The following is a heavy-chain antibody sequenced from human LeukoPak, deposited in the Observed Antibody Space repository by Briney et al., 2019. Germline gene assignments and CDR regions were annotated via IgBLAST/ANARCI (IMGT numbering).Heavy chain of an antibody. CDR1: GGSISSYY. CDR2: VHYSGST. D-gene: IGHD6-19*01. V-gene: IGHV4-59*01. Sequence: KPSETLSLTCTVSGGSISSYYWSWIRQPPGKGLEWIGYVHYSGSTNYNPSLKSRVTISVDTSKNQFSLKLSSVTAADTAVYYCARGTGTAVYWGQGTLVTVSS. J-gene: IGHJ4*02. CDR3: ARGTGTAVY.